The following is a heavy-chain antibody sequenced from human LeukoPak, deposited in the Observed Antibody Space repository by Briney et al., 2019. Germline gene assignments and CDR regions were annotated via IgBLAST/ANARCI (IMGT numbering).Heavy chain of an antibody. CDR1: GFSFSNYW. D-gene: IGHD5-12*01. CDR2: INQDGSEK. V-gene: IGHV3-7*05. CDR3: ARILRSENSGYACDY. Sequence: PGGSLRLSCAVSGFSFSNYWMTWVRQAPGKGLEWVANINQDGSEKNYVDSVKGRFTISRDNAKKSLYLQMNSLRAEETAVYFCARILRSENSGYACDYRGQGALVTVSS. J-gene: IGHJ4*02.